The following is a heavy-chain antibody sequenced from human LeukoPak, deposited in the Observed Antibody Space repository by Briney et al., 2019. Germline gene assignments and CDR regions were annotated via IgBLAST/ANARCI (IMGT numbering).Heavy chain of an antibody. J-gene: IGHJ4*02. Sequence: GGSLRLSCAASGLTFSNYWMSWVRQAPGKGLEWVANIKEDGSEKYYVDSMKGRFTISRDNAKNSLYLQMSSLRVEDTAVYYCARDRTGGYFDYWGQGTLVTVSS. D-gene: IGHD4-23*01. CDR2: IKEDGSEK. CDR1: GLTFSNYW. V-gene: IGHV3-7*03. CDR3: ARDRTGGYFDY.